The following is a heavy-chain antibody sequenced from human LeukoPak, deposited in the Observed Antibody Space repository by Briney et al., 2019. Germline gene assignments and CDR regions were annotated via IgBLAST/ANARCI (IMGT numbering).Heavy chain of an antibody. V-gene: IGHV3-30-3*01. Sequence: PGGSLRLSCAASGFTFSSYAMHWVRQAPGKGLEWVAVISYDGSNKYYADSVKGRFTISRDNSKNTLYLQMNSLRAEDTAVYYCAREHSSSWSPIYYYYGMDVWGQGTTVTVSS. D-gene: IGHD6-13*01. CDR3: AREHSSSWSPIYYYYGMDV. J-gene: IGHJ6*02. CDR2: ISYDGSNK. CDR1: GFTFSSYA.